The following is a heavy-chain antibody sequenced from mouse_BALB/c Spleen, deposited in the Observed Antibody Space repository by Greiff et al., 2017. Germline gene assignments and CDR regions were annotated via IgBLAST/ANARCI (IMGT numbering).Heavy chain of an antibody. CDR1: GDSITSGY. Sequence: DVKLQESGPSLVKPSQTLSLTCSVTGDSITSGYWNWIRKFPGNKLEYMGYISYSGSTYYNPSLKSRISITRDTSKNQYYLQLNSVTTEDTATYYCARFSYYGSSYWYFDVWGAGTTVTVSS. V-gene: IGHV3-8*02. D-gene: IGHD1-1*01. J-gene: IGHJ1*01. CDR2: ISYSGST. CDR3: ARFSYYGSSYWYFDV.